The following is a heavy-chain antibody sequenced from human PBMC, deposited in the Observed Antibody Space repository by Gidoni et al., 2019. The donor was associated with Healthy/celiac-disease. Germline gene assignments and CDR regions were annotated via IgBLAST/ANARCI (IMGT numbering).Heavy chain of an antibody. CDR1: GYSISSGYY. D-gene: IGHD3-22*01. Sequence: QLQLQESGPGLVKPSETLSLTCAVSGYSISSGYYWCWIRQPPGKGLEWIGSIYHSGSTYYNPSLKSRVTISVDTSKNQFSLKLSSVTAAETAVYYCARGIVVDAFDIWGQGTMVTVSS. J-gene: IGHJ3*02. CDR3: ARGIVVDAFDI. V-gene: IGHV4-38-2*01. CDR2: IYHSGST.